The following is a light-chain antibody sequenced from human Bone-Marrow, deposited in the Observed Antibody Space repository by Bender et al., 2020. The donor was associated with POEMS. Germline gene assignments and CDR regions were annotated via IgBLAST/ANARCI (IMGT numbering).Light chain of an antibody. CDR3: CSYTSSTTLV. J-gene: IGLJ2*01. V-gene: IGLV2-14*02. Sequence: QSALTQPASVSGSPGQSITISCTGTSNDVGSYDLVSWYQQHPGKAPKLLIYEGNKGPSGVSNRFSGSKSGNTASLTISGLQPEDEADYYCCSYTSSTTLVFGGGTKVTVL. CDR2: EGN. CDR1: SNDVGSYDL.